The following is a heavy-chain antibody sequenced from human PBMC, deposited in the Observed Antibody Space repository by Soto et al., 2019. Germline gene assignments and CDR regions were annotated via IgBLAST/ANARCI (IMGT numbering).Heavy chain of an antibody. J-gene: IGHJ5*02. CDR2: MNPNSGNT. CDR3: ARDRVIMTGWSWVDP. CDR1: GYTFTSYD. Sequence: ASVKVSCKASGYTFTSYDINWVRQATGQGLEWMGWMNPNSGNTGYAQKFQGRVTMTRDTSTSTVYMELSSLRSEDTAVYYCARDRVIMTGWSWVDPWGQGTLVTVSS. D-gene: IGHD6-19*01. V-gene: IGHV1-8*01.